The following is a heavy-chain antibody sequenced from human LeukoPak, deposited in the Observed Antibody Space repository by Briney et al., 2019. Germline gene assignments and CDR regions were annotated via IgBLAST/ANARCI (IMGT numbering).Heavy chain of an antibody. J-gene: IGHJ4*02. V-gene: IGHV4-34*01. CDR3: ARGEYDYVWGSYRYPAFDY. Sequence: SETLSLTCAVYGGSFSGYYWSWIRQPPGKGLEWSGEINHSGSTNYNPSLKSRVTISVDTSKNQFSLKLSSVTPADTAVYYCARGEYDYVWGSYRYPAFDYWGQGTLVTVSS. CDR1: GGSFSGYY. CDR2: INHSGST. D-gene: IGHD3-16*02.